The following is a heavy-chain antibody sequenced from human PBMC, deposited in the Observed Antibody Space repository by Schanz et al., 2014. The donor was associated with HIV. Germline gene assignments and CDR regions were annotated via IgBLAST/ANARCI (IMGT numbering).Heavy chain of an antibody. J-gene: IGHJ4*02. D-gene: IGHD3-3*01. CDR2: SSHDGSVK. V-gene: IGHV3-30*18. CDR1: GFTFSSYA. Sequence: VLLLESGGDLIQPGGSLRLSCAASGFTFSSYALNWVRQAPGKGLEWVAVSSHDGSVKFYGDSVKGRFTISRDTFKNTVYLQMNSLRSEDTAVYYCAKASESIFGVEGLDFWGQGTLVIVSS. CDR3: AKASESIFGVEGLDF.